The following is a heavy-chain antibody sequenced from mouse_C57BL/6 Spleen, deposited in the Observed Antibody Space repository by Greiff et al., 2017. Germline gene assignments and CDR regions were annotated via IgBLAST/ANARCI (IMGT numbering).Heavy chain of an antibody. CDR3: AHSSGDEDFEY. CDR2: INPNNGGT. V-gene: IGHV1-22*01. J-gene: IGHJ2*01. D-gene: IGHD3-2*02. CDR1: GYTFTNYN. Sequence: DVQLQESGPELVKPGASVKMSCKASGYTFTNYNMHWVKQSHGKSLEWIGYINPNNGGTSYNQKFKGKATLTVNKSSSTAYMELLSQTSEDSAVSYYAHSSGDEDFEYWGQGTTLTVSS.